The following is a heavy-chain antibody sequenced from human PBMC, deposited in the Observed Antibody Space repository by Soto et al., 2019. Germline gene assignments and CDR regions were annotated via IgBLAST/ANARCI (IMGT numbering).Heavy chain of an antibody. V-gene: IGHV3-30-3*01. CDR3: ARAYYGSGSPTPYGMDV. D-gene: IGHD3-10*01. CDR2: ISYDGSNK. J-gene: IGHJ6*02. CDR1: GFTFSSYA. Sequence: GGSLRLSCAASGFTFSSYAMHWVRQAPGKGLEWVAVISYDGSNKYYADSVKGRFTISRDNSKNTLYLQMNSLRAEDTAVYYCARAYYGSGSPTPYGMDVWGQGTTVTVSS.